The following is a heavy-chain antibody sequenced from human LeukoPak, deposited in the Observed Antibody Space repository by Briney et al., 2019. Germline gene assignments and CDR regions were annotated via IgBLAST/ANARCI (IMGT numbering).Heavy chain of an antibody. J-gene: IGHJ5*02. CDR3: ARGHELELRLLGGRIGWFDP. Sequence: SETLSLTCAVYGVSFSGYYWSWIRQPPGKGLEWIGEINHSGSTNYNPSLKSRGAISVDTSKNQFSLKLSSVTAADTAVYYCARGHELELRLLGGRIGWFDPWGQGTLVTVSS. CDR2: INHSGST. D-gene: IGHD1-7*01. V-gene: IGHV4-34*01. CDR1: GVSFSGYY.